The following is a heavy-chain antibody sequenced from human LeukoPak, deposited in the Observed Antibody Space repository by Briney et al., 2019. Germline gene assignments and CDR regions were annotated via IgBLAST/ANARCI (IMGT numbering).Heavy chain of an antibody. D-gene: IGHD2-15*01. J-gene: IGHJ4*02. CDR3: ARTPRYCTGGSCYMPDY. CDR1: GYSFTTHW. V-gene: IGHV5-51*01. Sequence: GESLKISCKASGYSFTTHWIGWVRQMPGKGLEWMGIIYPGDSDTRYSPSFQGQVTISADKSISTAYLQWSSLKASDTAMYYCARTPRYCTGGSCYMPDYWGQGTLVTVSS. CDR2: IYPGDSDT.